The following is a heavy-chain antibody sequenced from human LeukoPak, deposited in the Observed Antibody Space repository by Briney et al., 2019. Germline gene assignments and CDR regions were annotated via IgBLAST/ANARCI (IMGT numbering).Heavy chain of an antibody. CDR1: GGSISSYY. J-gene: IGHJ4*02. CDR3: ARQTYYYDSSGYYYPD. Sequence: SETLSLTCTVSGGSISSYYWSWIRQPPGEGLEWIGYIYYSGSTNYNPSLKSRVTISVDTSKNQFSLKLSSVTAADTAVYYCARQTYYYDSSGYYYPDWGQGTLVTVSS. CDR2: IYYSGST. D-gene: IGHD3-22*01. V-gene: IGHV4-59*08.